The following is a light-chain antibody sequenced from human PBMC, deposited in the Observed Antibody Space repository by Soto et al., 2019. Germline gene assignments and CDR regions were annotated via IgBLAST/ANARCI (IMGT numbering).Light chain of an antibody. V-gene: IGKV3-15*01. CDR1: QSVSNN. CDR3: QQYNNWWT. J-gene: IGKJ1*01. CDR2: GAS. Sequence: EIVMTQSPATLSVSPGERATLSCRASQSVSNNLAWYQMKPGQAPRLLIYGASTRATGIPARFSGSGSGTEFTLTIRSLQSEDFAVYYCQQYNNWWTFGQGTKVEIK.